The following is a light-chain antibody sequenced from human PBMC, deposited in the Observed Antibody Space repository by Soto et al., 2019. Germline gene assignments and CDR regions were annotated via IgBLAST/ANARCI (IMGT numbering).Light chain of an antibody. J-gene: IGLJ1*01. CDR2: EVS. V-gene: IGLV2-23*02. CDR3: CSYAGTYV. CDR1: SSDVGSYNL. Sequence: QSVLTQPASVSGSPGQSITISCTRTSSDVGSYNLVSWYQHHPGKAPKLMIFEVSKRPSGVSNRFSGSKSGNTASLTISGLQAEDEAEYYCCSYAGTYVFGTGTKLTVL.